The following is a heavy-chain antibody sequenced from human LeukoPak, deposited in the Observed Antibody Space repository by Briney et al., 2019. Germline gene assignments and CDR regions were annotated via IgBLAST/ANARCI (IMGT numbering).Heavy chain of an antibody. CDR2: INYSGRT. J-gene: IGHJ4*02. V-gene: IGHV4-39*01. CDR3: ARREDTSWYYFDF. D-gene: IGHD2-2*01. CDR1: GGSISSSSYC. Sequence: PSETLSLTCSVSGGSISSSSYCWGWIRQPPGKGLEWIGSINYSGRTDCNPSLKSRVTISIDTSKNQFSLKQRSVTAADTAVYYCARREDTSWYYFDFWGQGTQVTVSS.